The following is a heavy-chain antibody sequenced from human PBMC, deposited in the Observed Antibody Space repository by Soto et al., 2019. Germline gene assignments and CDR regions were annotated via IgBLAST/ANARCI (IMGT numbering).Heavy chain of an antibody. Sequence: VQVVESGGGVVQPGRSLRLSCAASGFTFSTYAMHWVRQAPGKGLEWVSYSSSSGSTTHYADSVKGRFTISRDNAKHSLYLQMNSLRVADTAVYYCARWEVVTGLDYWGQGTLVTVSS. CDR2: SSSSGSTT. J-gene: IGHJ4*02. CDR3: ARWEVVTGLDY. D-gene: IGHD3-22*01. V-gene: IGHV3-48*03. CDR1: GFTFSTYA.